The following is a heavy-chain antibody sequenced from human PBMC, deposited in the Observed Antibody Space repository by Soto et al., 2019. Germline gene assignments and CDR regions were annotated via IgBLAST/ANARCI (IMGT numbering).Heavy chain of an antibody. CDR3: AKDFSLSIIGAFDM. Sequence: PGGSLRLSCAASGFTFNSYGMHWVRQAPGKGLEWVVVISFDGRNTYYADSVKGRFTISRDNSKNTLFLEMSSLRAEDTAVYYCAKDFSLSIIGAFDMWGQGTMVTVSS. V-gene: IGHV3-30*18. CDR2: ISFDGRNT. CDR1: GFTFNSYG. J-gene: IGHJ3*02. D-gene: IGHD3-10*01.